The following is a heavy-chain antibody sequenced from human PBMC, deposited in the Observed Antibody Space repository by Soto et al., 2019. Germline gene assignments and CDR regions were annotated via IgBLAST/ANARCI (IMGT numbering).Heavy chain of an antibody. CDR2: IGTAGDT. CDR1: GFTFSSYD. V-gene: IGHV3-13*01. CDR3: ARVDYSYYYMDV. Sequence: GVSLRLSCAASGFTFSSYDMHWVRQATGKGLEWVSAIGTAGDTYYPGSVKGRFTISRENAKNSLYLQMNSLRAGDTAVYYCARVDYSYYYMDVWGKGTTVTVSS. J-gene: IGHJ6*03.